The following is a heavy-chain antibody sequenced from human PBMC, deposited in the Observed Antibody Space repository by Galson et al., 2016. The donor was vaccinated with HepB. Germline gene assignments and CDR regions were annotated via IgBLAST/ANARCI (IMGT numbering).Heavy chain of an antibody. CDR1: GFTFSTYA. V-gene: IGHV3-23*01. CDR2: SSYSGNT. J-gene: IGHJ4*02. D-gene: IGHD3-9*01. Sequence: SLRLSCAASGFTFSTYALSWVRQAPGKGLEWVSTSSYSGNTYYADSVKGRFTISRDNSKNSLYLQMNSLRDEDTAVYYCARSHNLLTGYDPYWGQGTQVTVSS. CDR3: ARSHNLLTGYDPY.